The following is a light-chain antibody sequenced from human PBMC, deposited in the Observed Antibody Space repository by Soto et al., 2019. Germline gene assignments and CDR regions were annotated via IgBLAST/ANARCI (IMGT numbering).Light chain of an antibody. Sequence: QSVLTQPASVSGSPGQSITISCTGTSSDVGGYNYVSWYQQHPGKAPKLMIYEVNYRPSGVSTRFSGSKSGNTASLTISGLQAEDEADYYCSSYTSMSTYVFGVATKLTVL. CDR1: SSDVGGYNY. J-gene: IGLJ1*01. CDR2: EVN. CDR3: SSYTSMSTYV. V-gene: IGLV2-14*01.